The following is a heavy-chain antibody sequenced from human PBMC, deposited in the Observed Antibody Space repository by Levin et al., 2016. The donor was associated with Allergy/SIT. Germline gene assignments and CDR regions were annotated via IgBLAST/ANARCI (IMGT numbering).Heavy chain of an antibody. CDR3: ARDGSDYYGSGSYYPNWFDP. CDR2: IYYSGST. J-gene: IGHJ5*02. Sequence: SETLSLTCTVSGGSISSGGYYWSWIRQHPGKGLEWIGYIYYSGSTYYNPSLKSRVTISVDTSKNQFSLKLSSVTAADTAVYYCARDGSDYYGSGSYYPNWFDPWGQGTLVTVSS. D-gene: IGHD3-10*01. CDR1: GGSISSGGYY. V-gene: IGHV4-31*03.